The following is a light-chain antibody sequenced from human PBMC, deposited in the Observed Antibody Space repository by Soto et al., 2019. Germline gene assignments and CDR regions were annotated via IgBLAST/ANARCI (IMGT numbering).Light chain of an antibody. CDR3: CSYVGSYTSDV. J-gene: IGLJ1*01. CDR2: DVT. V-gene: IGLV2-11*01. CDR1: SSDVGGYNF. Sequence: QSALTQPRSVSGSPGQSVTISCTGTSSDVGGYNFVSWYQQHPDKAPKFMIYDVTKRPSGVPDRFSGSKSGNTASLTISGLQAEDEADYYCCSYVGSYTSDVFGTGTKVTVL.